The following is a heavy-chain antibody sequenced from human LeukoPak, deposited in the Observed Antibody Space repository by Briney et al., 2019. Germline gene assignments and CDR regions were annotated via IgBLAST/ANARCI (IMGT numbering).Heavy chain of an antibody. CDR3: ATGTDSSGYYYVPGFDY. CDR1: GYTLTELS. J-gene: IGHJ4*02. Sequence: ASVKVSCKVSGYTLTELSMHWVRQAPGKGLEWMGGFDPEDGETIYAQKFQGRVTMTEDTSTDTAYMELSSLRSEDTAVYYCATGTDSSGYYYVPGFDYWGQGTLVTVSS. CDR2: FDPEDGET. D-gene: IGHD3-22*01. V-gene: IGHV1-24*01.